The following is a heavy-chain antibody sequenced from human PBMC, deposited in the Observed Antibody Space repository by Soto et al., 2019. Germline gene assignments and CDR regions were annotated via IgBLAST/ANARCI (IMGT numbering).Heavy chain of an antibody. CDR2: IDPSDSYT. CDR1: GYSFTSYW. CDR3: ARVDVAAPEHDFDI. V-gene: IGHV5-10-1*01. D-gene: IGHD2-15*01. J-gene: IGHJ3*02. Sequence: GESLKISCKGSGYSFTSYWIGWGRQMPGKGLEWMGRIDPSDSYTNYSPSFQGHVTIPADKSISTAYLQLSSLKASDTAMYYCARVDVAAPEHDFDIWGQGTMVTVSS.